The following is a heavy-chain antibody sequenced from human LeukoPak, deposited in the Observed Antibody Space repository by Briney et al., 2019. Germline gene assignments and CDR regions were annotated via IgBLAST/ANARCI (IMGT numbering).Heavy chain of an antibody. D-gene: IGHD4-17*01. J-gene: IGHJ5*01. CDR3: ARGDGGSSTVTISWFDS. CDR2: IYYSGIT. CDR1: GGSISRSDHY. V-gene: IGHV4-30-4*01. Sequence: SETLSLTCSVSGGSISRSDHYWRWIRQPPGKGLEWIGYIYYSGITYYNPSLKSRVTISVDTSQNQFSLKLSSVTAADTAVYYCARGDGGSSTVTISWFDSWGQGTLVTVSS.